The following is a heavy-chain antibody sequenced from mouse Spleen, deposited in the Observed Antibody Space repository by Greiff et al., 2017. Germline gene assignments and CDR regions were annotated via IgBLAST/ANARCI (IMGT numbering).Heavy chain of an antibody. CDR3: ARSKELRLRYFDY. CDR1: GYTFTSYW. CDR2: INPSSGYT. V-gene: IGHV1-7*01. D-gene: IGHD3-2*02. Sequence: VKLVESGAELAKPGASVKLSCKASGYTFTSYWMHWVKQRPGQGLEWIGYINPSSGYTKYNQKFKDKATLTADKSSSTAYMQLSSLTYEDSAVYYCARSKELRLRYFDYWGQGTTLTVSS. J-gene: IGHJ2*01.